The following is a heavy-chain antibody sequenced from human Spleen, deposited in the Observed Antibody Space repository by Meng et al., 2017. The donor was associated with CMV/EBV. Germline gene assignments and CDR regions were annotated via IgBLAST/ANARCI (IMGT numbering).Heavy chain of an antibody. V-gene: IGHV3-74*01. CDR3: ALGGPDRYDYYYGMDV. CDR2: INSDGSWT. Sequence: GGSLRLSCTAPGFTLSNHWMHWVRQAPGQGLVWVSRINSDGSWTNYADYVKGRFTISRDHAKNMVYLQMNSLRVEDTAVYYCALGGPDRYDYYYGMDVWGQGTTVTVSS. CDR1: GFTLSNHW. D-gene: IGHD1-14*01. J-gene: IGHJ6*02.